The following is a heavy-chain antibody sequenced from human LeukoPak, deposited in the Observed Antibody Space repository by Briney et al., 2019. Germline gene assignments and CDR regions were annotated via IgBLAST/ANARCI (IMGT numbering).Heavy chain of an antibody. V-gene: IGHV4-61*01. CDR3: ARARGSSFDP. CDR1: GGSVSSGTYY. Sequence: SETLSLTCAVPGGSVSSGTYYWSWIRQPPGKGLEWIGYIYYSGSTNYNPSLKSRVTISVDTSKNQFSLKLSSVTAADTAVYYCARARGSSFDPWGQGTLVTVSS. D-gene: IGHD3-10*01. J-gene: IGHJ5*02. CDR2: IYYSGST.